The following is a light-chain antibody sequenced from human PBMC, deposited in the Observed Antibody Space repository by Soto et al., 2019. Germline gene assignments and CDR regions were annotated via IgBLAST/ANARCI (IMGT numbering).Light chain of an antibody. J-gene: IGKJ5*01. CDR3: QQYNNWPPIT. Sequence: QMTQAPSTLSSSLGDSVTITCRASQSISYWLAWYQQKPGKAPTLLIYDAYTLESGVPSTFRGSGFGTDFTLTISTLQPEDFGTYYCQQYNNWPPITCGQGTRLEI. V-gene: IGKV1-5*01. CDR2: DAY. CDR1: QSISYW.